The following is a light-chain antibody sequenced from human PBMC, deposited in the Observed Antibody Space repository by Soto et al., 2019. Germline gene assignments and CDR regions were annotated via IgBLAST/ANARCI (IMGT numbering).Light chain of an antibody. CDR3: MQGLQVPWT. Sequence: DIVMTQAPLSLPVTPGEPASISCRSSQSLLHSNGYNYLDWYVQKPGQSPQLLIYLGSDRASGVPDRFSGSGSGTDFTLKISRVEAEDVGIYYCMQGLQVPWTFGQGTKVYIK. CDR1: QSLLHSNGYNY. J-gene: IGKJ1*01. V-gene: IGKV2-28*01. CDR2: LGS.